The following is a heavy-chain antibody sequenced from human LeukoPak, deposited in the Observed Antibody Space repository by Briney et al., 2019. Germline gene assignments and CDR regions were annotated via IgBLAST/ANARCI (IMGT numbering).Heavy chain of an antibody. V-gene: IGHV3-30-3*01. CDR3: ARGGDFWSGYKTHEYGLDV. Sequence: GGSLRLSCAASGFTFSSYAMSWVRQAPGKGLEWVAVIPYDGSKKYHADSVKGRFTISRDNSNKMQYLEMDSLRADDTAVYYCARGGDFWSGYKTHEYGLDVWGQGTTVTVSS. D-gene: IGHD3-3*01. J-gene: IGHJ6*02. CDR2: IPYDGSKK. CDR1: GFTFSSYA.